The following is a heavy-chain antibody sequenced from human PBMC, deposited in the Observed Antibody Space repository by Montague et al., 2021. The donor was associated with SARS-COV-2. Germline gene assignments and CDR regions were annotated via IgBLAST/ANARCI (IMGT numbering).Heavy chain of an antibody. V-gene: IGHV4-34*01. CDR2: ISGIGST. J-gene: IGHJ3*02. D-gene: IGHD2-15*01. CDR3: VRERECSGGSCYGPDDDAFDI. Sequence: SETLSLTCAVYGGSFNGYYWNWIRQPPGKGLEWIGEISGIGSTTYNPSPESRLTTSVDRSKNQFSLRLTSVTAADTAVYYCVRERECSGGSCYGPDDDAFDIWGQGTVVTVSS. CDR1: GGSFNGYY.